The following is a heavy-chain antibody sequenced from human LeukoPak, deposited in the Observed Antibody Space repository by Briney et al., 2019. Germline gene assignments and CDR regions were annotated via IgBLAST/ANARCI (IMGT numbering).Heavy chain of an antibody. CDR2: IWYDGNNK. Sequence: GGSLRLSCAASGFTFSGYGMHWVRQAPDKGLERVAVIWYDGNNKYYADSVKGRFTISRDNSKNTLYLQMNSLRAEDTAVYYCAKDWGYTTMVSYYFDYWGQGALVTVSS. CDR3: AKDWGYTTMVSYYFDY. D-gene: IGHD5-18*01. CDR1: GFTFSGYG. J-gene: IGHJ4*02. V-gene: IGHV3-33*06.